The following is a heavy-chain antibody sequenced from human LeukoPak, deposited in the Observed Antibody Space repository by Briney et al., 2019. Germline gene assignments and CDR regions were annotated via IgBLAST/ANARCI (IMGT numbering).Heavy chain of an antibody. Sequence: SETLSLTCSVSGGSVSSGSSYWSWIRQPPGKGLEWIGSIYHSGSTYYNPSLKSRVTISVDKSKNQFSLKLSSVTAADTAVYYCARDKALGYYGLDVWGKGTTVTVSS. V-gene: IGHV4-39*07. J-gene: IGHJ6*04. CDR1: GGSVSSGSSY. CDR3: ARDKALGYYGLDV. CDR2: IYHSGST.